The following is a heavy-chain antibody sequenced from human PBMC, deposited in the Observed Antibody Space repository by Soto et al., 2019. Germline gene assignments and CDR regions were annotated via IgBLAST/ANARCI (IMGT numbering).Heavy chain of an antibody. Sequence: PGGSLRLSCAASGFTFSSYAMSWVRQAPGKGLEWVSAISGSGGSTYYADSVKGRFTISRDNSKNTLYLQMNSLRAEDTAVYYCAPVHFPYYYYGMDVWGQGTTVTVSS. J-gene: IGHJ6*02. CDR2: ISGSGGST. CDR1: GFTFSSYA. V-gene: IGHV3-23*01. D-gene: IGHD6-6*01. CDR3: APVHFPYYYYGMDV.